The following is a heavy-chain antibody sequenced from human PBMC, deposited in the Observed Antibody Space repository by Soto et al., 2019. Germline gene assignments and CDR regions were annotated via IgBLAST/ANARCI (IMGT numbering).Heavy chain of an antibody. CDR1: GGTFSSYA. J-gene: IGHJ4*02. Sequence: EASVKVSCKASGGTFSSYAISWVRQAPGQGLEWMGGIIPIFGTANYAQKFQGRVTITADESTSTAYMELSSLRSEDTAVYYCATDPTVTTEGYWGQGTLVTASS. CDR2: IIPIFGTA. V-gene: IGHV1-69*13. D-gene: IGHD4-4*01. CDR3: ATDPTVTTEGY.